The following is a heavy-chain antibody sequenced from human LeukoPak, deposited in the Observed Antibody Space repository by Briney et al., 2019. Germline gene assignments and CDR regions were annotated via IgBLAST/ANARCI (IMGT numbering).Heavy chain of an antibody. Sequence: PGGSLRLSCAASGVTFSSHGMSWVRQPPGKGLEWVATISGSGYNTYYADSVRGRFTISRDNSKNTMYLQMNSLRAEDTAVYYCARDYSSGWYSVDYWGQGTLITVSS. CDR3: ARDYSSGWYSVDY. J-gene: IGHJ4*02. CDR2: ISGSGYNT. D-gene: IGHD6-19*01. CDR1: GVTFSSHG. V-gene: IGHV3-23*01.